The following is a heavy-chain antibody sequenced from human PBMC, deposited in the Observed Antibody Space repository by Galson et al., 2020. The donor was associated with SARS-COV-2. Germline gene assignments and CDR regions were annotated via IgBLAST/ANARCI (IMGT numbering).Heavy chain of an antibody. Sequence: AAAGLKISSYWMHWIRQATGKGLVWVSRITNDGSTTSYADSVKGRFTISRDNAKNTVYLQMNSLRAKDTAVYYFSRDILTTPCYWGQGALVTVSS. CDR2: ITNDGSTT. J-gene: IGHJ4*02. D-gene: IGHD3-9*01. CDR1: GLKISSYW. CDR3: SRDILTTPCY. V-gene: IGHV3-74*03.